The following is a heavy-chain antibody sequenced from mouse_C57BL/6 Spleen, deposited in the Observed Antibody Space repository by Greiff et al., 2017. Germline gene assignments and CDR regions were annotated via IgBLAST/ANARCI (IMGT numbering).Heavy chain of an antibody. CDR2: INPGSGGT. Sequence: QVQLQQSGAELVRPGTSVKVSCKASGYAFTNYLIEWVKQRPGQGLEWIGVINPGSGGTNYNEKFKGKATLTADKSSSTAYMQLSSLTSEDSAVYFCARSDGYTLYYAMDYWGQGTSVTVSS. D-gene: IGHD2-3*01. CDR3: ARSDGYTLYYAMDY. V-gene: IGHV1-54*01. CDR1: GYAFTNYL. J-gene: IGHJ4*01.